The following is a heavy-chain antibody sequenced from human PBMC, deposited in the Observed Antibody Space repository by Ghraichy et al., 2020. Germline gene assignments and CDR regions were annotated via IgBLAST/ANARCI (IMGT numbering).Heavy chain of an antibody. V-gene: IGHV3-21*01. CDR1: AFIFSDYN. J-gene: IGHJ5*02. CDR3: ARHRYGSGSYPNWFDP. Sequence: GGSLRLSCAASAFIFSDYNMNWVRQAPGKGLEWVSSISSSSAYKYYADSVKGRFTISRDNANNSLYLQMNSLRAEDTAVYYCARHRYGSGSYPNWFDPWGQGTLVTVSS. D-gene: IGHD3-10*01. CDR2: ISSSSAYK.